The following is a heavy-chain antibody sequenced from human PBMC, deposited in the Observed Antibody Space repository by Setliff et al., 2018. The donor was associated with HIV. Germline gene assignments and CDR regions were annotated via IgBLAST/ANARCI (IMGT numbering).Heavy chain of an antibody. J-gene: IGHJ5*02. CDR3: VRLNRGSTWSIASDRGFFDP. V-gene: IGHV5-10-1*01. Sequence: GESLKISCKGSGYSFTSYWISWVRQMPGKGLEWMGRIDPSDSYTNYSPSFQGHVTISADKSISTAYLQWSSLKASDTAMYFCVRLNRGSTWSIASDRGFFDPWGQGTLVTVSS. D-gene: IGHD3-10*01. CDR2: IDPSDSYT. CDR1: GYSFTSYW.